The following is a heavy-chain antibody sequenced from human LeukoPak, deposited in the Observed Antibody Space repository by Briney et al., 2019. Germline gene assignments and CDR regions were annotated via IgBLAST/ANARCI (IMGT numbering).Heavy chain of an antibody. CDR1: GGTFSSYA. CDR2: IIPIFGTA. D-gene: IGHD2-15*01. Sequence: SVKVSCKASGGTFSSYAISWVRQAPGQGLEWMGGIIPIFGTANYAQKFQGRVTITADESTSTAYMELSSLRSEDTAVYSCAREATNCSGGSCYSNWFDHWGQGTLVTVSS. V-gene: IGHV1-69*13. CDR3: AREATNCSGGSCYSNWFDH. J-gene: IGHJ5*02.